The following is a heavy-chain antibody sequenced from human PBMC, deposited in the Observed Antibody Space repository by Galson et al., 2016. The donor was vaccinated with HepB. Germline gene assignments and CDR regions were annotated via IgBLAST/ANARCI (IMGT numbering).Heavy chain of an antibody. D-gene: IGHD1-26*01. CDR1: GYTFTGYY. CDR2: INPNSGDT. J-gene: IGHJ4*02. Sequence: SVKVSCKASGYTFTGYYIHWVRQAPGQGLEWMGWINPNSGDTNYAQKFQAWVTMTRDTSISTTYMEFRRLRSDDTAVYYCARGPENTHRYSGSYLMIWYWGQGTLVTVSS. CDR3: ARGPENTHRYSGSYLMIWY. V-gene: IGHV1-2*04.